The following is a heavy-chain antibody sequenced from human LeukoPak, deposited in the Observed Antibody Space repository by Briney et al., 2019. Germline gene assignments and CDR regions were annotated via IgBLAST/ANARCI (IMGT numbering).Heavy chain of an antibody. Sequence: PGRSLRLSCAASGFTFSSYAMHWVRRAPGKGLEWVAVISYDGSNKYYADSVKGRFTISRDNSKNTLYLQMNSLRAEDTAVYYCARDGSGDYGDFLDAFDIWGQGTMVTVSS. D-gene: IGHD4-17*01. V-gene: IGHV3-30-3*01. CDR2: ISYDGSNK. CDR1: GFTFSSYA. J-gene: IGHJ3*02. CDR3: ARDGSGDYGDFLDAFDI.